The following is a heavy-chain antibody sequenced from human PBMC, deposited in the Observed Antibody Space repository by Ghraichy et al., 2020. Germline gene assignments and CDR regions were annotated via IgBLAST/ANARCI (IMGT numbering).Heavy chain of an antibody. D-gene: IGHD6-19*01. CDR1: GYSISSGYY. CDR2: IYHSGST. J-gene: IGHJ5*02. CDR3: ARDPSPGIAVGGSNWFDP. Sequence: SETLSLTCAVSGYSISSGYYWGWIRQPPGKGLEWIGSIYHSGSTYYNPSLKSRVTISVDTSKNQFSLKLSSVTAADTAVYYCARDPSPGIAVGGSNWFDPWGQGTLVTVSS. V-gene: IGHV4-38-2*02.